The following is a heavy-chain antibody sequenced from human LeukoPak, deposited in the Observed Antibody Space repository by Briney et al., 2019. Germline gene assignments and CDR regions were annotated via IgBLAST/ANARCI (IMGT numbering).Heavy chain of an antibody. V-gene: IGHV3-48*02. CDR2: ISSSSSTI. CDR1: GFTFSSYS. Sequence: GGSLRLSCAASGFTFSSYSMTWVRQAPGKGLEWVSYISSSSSTIYYADSVKGRFTISRDNAKNSLYLRMNSLRDEDTAVYYCASIVVVPAATVRLGDYWGQGTLVTVSS. D-gene: IGHD2-2*01. J-gene: IGHJ4*02. CDR3: ASIVVVPAATVRLGDY.